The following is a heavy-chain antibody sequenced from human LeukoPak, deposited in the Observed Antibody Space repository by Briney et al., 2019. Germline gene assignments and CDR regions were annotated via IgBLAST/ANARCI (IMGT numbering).Heavy chain of an antibody. V-gene: IGHV5-51*01. D-gene: IGHD3-22*01. J-gene: IGHJ3*02. CDR3: AREGYDSSGYYWDAFDI. CDR1: GYTFTNNW. Sequence: GESLKISCKGSGYTFTNNWIGWVRQMPGKGLEWMGIIYPADSDIRYSSSFQGQVTISADKSISTAYLQWSSLKASDTAMYYCAREGYDSSGYYWDAFDIWGQGTMVTVSS. CDR2: IYPADSDI.